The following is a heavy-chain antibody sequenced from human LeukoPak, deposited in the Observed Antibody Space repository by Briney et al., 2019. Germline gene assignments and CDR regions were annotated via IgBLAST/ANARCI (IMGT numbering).Heavy chain of an antibody. CDR2: INPNSGGT. D-gene: IGHD6-13*01. V-gene: IGHV1-2*04. J-gene: IGHJ4*02. Sequence: ASVKVSCKASGGTFSSYAISWVRQAPGQGLEWMGWINPNSGGTNYAQKFQGWVTMTRDTSISTAYMELSRLRSDDTAVYYCARMGQQLADWGQGTLVTVSS. CDR3: ARMGQQLAD. CDR1: GGTFSSYA.